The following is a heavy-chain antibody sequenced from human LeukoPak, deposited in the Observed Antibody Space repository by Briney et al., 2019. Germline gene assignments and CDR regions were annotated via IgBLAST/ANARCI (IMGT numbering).Heavy chain of an antibody. CDR1: GFTVSSNY. J-gene: IGHJ4*02. Sequence: GGSLRLSCAASGFTVSSNYMSWVRQAPGKGLEWVSVIYSGGSTYYTDSVKGRFTISRDNSKNTLYLQMNSLRAEDTAVYYCARAKGVRGVLKSRHNDYWGQGTLVTVSS. D-gene: IGHD3-10*01. CDR3: ARAKGVRGVLKSRHNDY. CDR2: IYSGGST. V-gene: IGHV3-53*01.